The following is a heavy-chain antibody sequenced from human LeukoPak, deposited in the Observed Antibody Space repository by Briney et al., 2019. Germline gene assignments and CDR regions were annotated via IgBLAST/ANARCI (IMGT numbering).Heavy chain of an antibody. V-gene: IGHV4-59*08. CDR2: IYYSGST. D-gene: IGHD4-17*01. Sequence: PSETLPLTCTVSGGSISSYYWSWIRQPPGEGLEWIGYIYYSGSTNYNPSLKSRVTISVDTSKNQFSLKLSSVTAADTAVYYCARLMTTVTTWYFDYWGQGTLVTVSS. CDR3: ARLMTTVTTWYFDY. CDR1: GGSISSYY. J-gene: IGHJ4*02.